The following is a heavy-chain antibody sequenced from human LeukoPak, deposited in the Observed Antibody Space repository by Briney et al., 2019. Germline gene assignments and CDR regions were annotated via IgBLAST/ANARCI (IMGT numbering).Heavy chain of an antibody. CDR1: GYTFTVYY. CDR3: ARDSADYGDYDY. V-gene: IGHV1-2*02. D-gene: IGHD4-17*01. Sequence: ASVKVSCKASGYTFTVYYMHWVRQAPGQGLEWMGWINPNSGGTNYAQKFQGRVTMTRDTSINTAYMELSSLRSEDTAVYYCARDSADYGDYDYWGQGTLVTVSS. CDR2: INPNSGGT. J-gene: IGHJ4*02.